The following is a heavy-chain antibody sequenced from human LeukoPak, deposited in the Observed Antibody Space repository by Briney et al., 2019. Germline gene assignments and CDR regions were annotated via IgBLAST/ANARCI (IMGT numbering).Heavy chain of an antibody. D-gene: IGHD3-9*01. V-gene: IGHV3-74*01. J-gene: IGHJ6*03. CDR3: ARTAYDILTGYYPRYYYYYMDV. Sequence: GGSLRLSCAASGFTFSSYWMHWVRQAPGKGLVWVSRINSDGSSTSYADSVKGRFTISRDNAKNTLYLQMNSLRAEDTAVYYCARTAYDILTGYYPRYYYYYMDVWGKGTTVTISS. CDR2: INSDGSST. CDR1: GFTFSSYW.